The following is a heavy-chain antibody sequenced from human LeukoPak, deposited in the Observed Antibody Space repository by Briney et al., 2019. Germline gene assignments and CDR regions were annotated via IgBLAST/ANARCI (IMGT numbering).Heavy chain of an antibody. V-gene: IGHV3-23*01. D-gene: IGHD3-10*01. J-gene: IGHJ4*02. CDR1: GFTFSSYA. CDR3: AKDRGDYYGSGSYVYSSSWYPGLDY. Sequence: PGGSLRLSCAASGFTFSSYAMSWVRQAPGKGLEWVSAISGSGGSTYYADSVKGRFTISRDDSKNTLYLQMNSLRAEDTAVYYCAKDRGDYYGSGSYVYSSSWYPGLDYWGQGTLVTVSS. CDR2: ISGSGGST.